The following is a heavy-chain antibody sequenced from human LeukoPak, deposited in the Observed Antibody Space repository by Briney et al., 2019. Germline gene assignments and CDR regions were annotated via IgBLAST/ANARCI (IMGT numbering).Heavy chain of an antibody. CDR3: AKSVGVVIYYYYGMDV. D-gene: IGHD3-3*01. Sequence: GGSLRLSCAASGFTFSSYAMSWVRQAPGKGLEWVSAISGSGGSTYYADSVKGRFIISRDNSKNTLYLQMNSLRAEDTAVYYCAKSVGVVIYYYYGMDVWGQGTTVTVSS. CDR2: ISGSGGST. CDR1: GFTFSSYA. V-gene: IGHV3-23*01. J-gene: IGHJ6*02.